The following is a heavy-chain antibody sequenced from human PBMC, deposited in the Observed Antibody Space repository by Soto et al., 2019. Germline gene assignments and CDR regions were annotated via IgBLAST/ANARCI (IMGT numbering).Heavy chain of an antibody. D-gene: IGHD2-8*02. CDR3: AAGYSTGLDAFDL. Sequence: EVQLVQSGAEAKKPGESLKISCKGSGYNFANYWIGWVGQVPGKGLEWMGMIFPGDSDTKNSPSLQGQITMSVDKSNSSAYLQWRSLKASDTAMYYCAAGYSTGLDAFDLWGQGTLVTVSS. CDR1: GYNFANYW. J-gene: IGHJ3*01. CDR2: IFPGDSDT. V-gene: IGHV5-51*01.